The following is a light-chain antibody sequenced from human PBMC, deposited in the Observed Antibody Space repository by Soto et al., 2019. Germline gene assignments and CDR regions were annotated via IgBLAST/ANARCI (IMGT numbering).Light chain of an antibody. CDR2: EVY. J-gene: IGLJ2*01. Sequence: QSALTQPASVSGSPGRSISISCTGSSSDVGTCNYVSWYQQHPGEAPKLIIFEVYNRPAGVSDRFSGSKSGNTASLTISGLKPEDEADYYCSSCTSDSTLLFGGGTKLTVL. CDR1: SSDVGTCNY. CDR3: SSCTSDSTLL. V-gene: IGLV2-14*01.